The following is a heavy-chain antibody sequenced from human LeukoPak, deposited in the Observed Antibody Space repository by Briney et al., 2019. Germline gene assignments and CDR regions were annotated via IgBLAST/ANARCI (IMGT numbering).Heavy chain of an antibody. V-gene: IGHV4-30-4*01. CDR2: IYNNGRT. J-gene: IGHJ4*02. CDR3: ARGRSSSWSSFDF. CDR1: GGSISSGDYY. Sequence: PSQTLSLTCTVSGGSISSGDYYWSWIRQPPGKGQEWIGYIYNNGRTYYNPSLKSRVTISVDTSKNLFSLKVSSVTAADAAVYYCARGRSSSWSSFDFWGQGTLVTVSS. D-gene: IGHD6-13*01.